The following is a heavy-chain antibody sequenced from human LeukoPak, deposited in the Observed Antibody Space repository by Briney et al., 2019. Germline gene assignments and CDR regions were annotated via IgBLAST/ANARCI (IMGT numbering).Heavy chain of an antibody. CDR3: ASPQWLAF. D-gene: IGHD6-19*01. J-gene: IGHJ4*02. V-gene: IGHV3-48*03. Sequence: GGSLRLSCAASGFSVSSNYMNWVRQAPGKGLEWVSYISTSGSTIYYADSVKGRFTISRDNAKNSLYLQVNGLRAEDTAIYYCASPQWLAFWGQGTLVTVSS. CDR1: GFSVSSNY. CDR2: ISTSGSTI.